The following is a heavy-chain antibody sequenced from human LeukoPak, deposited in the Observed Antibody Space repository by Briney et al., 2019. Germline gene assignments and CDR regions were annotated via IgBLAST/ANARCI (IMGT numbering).Heavy chain of an antibody. J-gene: IGHJ4*02. D-gene: IGHD6-19*01. CDR1: GGSISSSSYY. V-gene: IGHV4-39*07. CDR3: ARSLDSSGWYGGPPDY. CDR2: IYYSGST. Sequence: SETLSLTCTVSGGSISSSSYYWGWIRQPPGRGLEWIGSIYYSGSTYYNPSLKSRVTISVDTSKNQFSLKLSSVTAADTAVYYCARSLDSSGWYGGPPDYWGQGTLVTVSS.